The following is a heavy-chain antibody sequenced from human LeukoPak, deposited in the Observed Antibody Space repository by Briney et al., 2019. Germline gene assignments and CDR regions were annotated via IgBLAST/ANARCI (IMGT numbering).Heavy chain of an antibody. J-gene: IGHJ4*02. Sequence: ASVKVSCKASGYTFTSYDINWVRQATGQGLEWMGWINPNSGGTNYAQKFQGRVTMTRDTSISTAYMELSRLRSDDTAVYYCARGKRIYPDYWGQGTLVTVSS. D-gene: IGHD2/OR15-2a*01. CDR3: ARGKRIYPDY. CDR1: GYTFTSYD. V-gene: IGHV1-2*02. CDR2: INPNSGGT.